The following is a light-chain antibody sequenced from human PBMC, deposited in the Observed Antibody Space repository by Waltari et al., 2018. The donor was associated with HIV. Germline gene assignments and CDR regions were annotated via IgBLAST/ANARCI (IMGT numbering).Light chain of an antibody. CDR1: SNNVGNQG. CDR2: RDN. J-gene: IGLJ2*01. Sequence: ATLTCTGNSNNVGNQGAAWLQQHQGHPPKLLSYRDNKRPSGISERFSASRSGNTASLTITGVQPEDEADYFCATWDISLSAVVFGGGTTLTVL. V-gene: IGLV10-54*04. CDR3: ATWDISLSAVV.